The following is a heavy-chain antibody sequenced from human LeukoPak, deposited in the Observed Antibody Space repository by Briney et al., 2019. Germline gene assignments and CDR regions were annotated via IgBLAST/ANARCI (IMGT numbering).Heavy chain of an antibody. V-gene: IGHV3-7*01. J-gene: IGHJ5*02. Sequence: GGSLRLSCAASGFTFSSYWMSWVRQAPGKGLEWVANIKQGGSEKYYVDSVKGRFTISRDNAKNSLYLQMNSLRAEDTAVYYCAREGGGYYDSSGYYSWFDPWGQGTLVTVSS. CDR3: AREGGGYYDSSGYYSWFDP. CDR1: GFTFSSYW. CDR2: IKQGGSEK. D-gene: IGHD3-22*01.